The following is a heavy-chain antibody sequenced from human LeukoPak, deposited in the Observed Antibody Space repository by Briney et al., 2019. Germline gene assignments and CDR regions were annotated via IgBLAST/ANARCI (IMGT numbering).Heavy chain of an antibody. CDR2: ISSNGGST. J-gene: IGHJ4*02. CDR1: GFTFSSYA. CDR3: VKDTHYGDYLLVN. V-gene: IGHV3-64D*06. D-gene: IGHD4-17*01. Sequence: GGSLRLSCSASGFTFSSYAMHWVRQAPGKGLEYVSAISSNGGSTYYAGSVKGRFTISRDNSKNTLYLQMSSLRAEDTAVYYCVKDTHYGDYLLVNWGQGTLVTVSS.